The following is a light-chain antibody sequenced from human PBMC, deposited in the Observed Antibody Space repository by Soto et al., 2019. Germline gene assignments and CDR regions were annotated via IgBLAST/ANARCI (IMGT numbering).Light chain of an antibody. CDR2: EGS. Sequence: QAVVTQPASVSGSPGQSITISCTGTSSDVGSYNLVSWYQQHPGKAPKLMIYEGSKRPSGVSNRFSGSKSGNTASLTISGLQAEDEADYYCCSYAGSRRNVFGSGTQLT. CDR3: CSYAGSRRNV. CDR1: SSDVGSYNL. V-gene: IGLV2-23*01. J-gene: IGLJ6*01.